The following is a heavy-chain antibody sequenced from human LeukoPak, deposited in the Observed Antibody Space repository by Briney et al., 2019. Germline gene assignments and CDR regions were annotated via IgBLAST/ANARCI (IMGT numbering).Heavy chain of an antibody. J-gene: IGHJ2*01. CDR2: IWDDGSNK. V-gene: IGHV3-33*01. Sequence: PGRSLRLSCAASGFTFSSYVMHWVRQAAAKGLEGVAVIWDDGSNKYYAEYVKGRFTISRDNSKNTLYLQMNSLRDEDLAVYYCARDYLDWYFDLWGRGTLVTVSS. CDR3: ARDYLDWYFDL. CDR1: GFTFSSYV.